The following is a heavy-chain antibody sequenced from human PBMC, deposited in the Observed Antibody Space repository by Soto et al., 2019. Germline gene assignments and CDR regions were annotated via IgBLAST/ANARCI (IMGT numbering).Heavy chain of an antibody. CDR3: ATNALPDFTGYYYLED. D-gene: IGHD3-9*01. J-gene: IGHJ4*02. CDR1: GYRFSSYW. V-gene: IGHV5-10-1*03. CDR2: IDPSDSYT. Sequence: EVQLVPSGAEVKKPGESLRISCKGSGYRFSSYWITWVRQVPGKGLEWMGKIDPSDSYTNYNPSFQGHVTISADKSISTAYLQWNSLKASDTAMYYCATNALPDFTGYYYLEDWGQGTLVTVSS.